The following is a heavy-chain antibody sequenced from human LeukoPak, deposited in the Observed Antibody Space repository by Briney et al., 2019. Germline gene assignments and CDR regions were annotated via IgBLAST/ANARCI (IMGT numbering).Heavy chain of an antibody. CDR2: ICSSSSHI. V-gene: IGHV3-21*01. CDR1: GFTFSSYA. D-gene: IGHD1-1*01. Sequence: GGSLRLSCAASGFTFSSYAMSWVRQAPGKGLEWVSSICSSSSHIYYTDSVKGRFTISTDNAKNSLYLQMNSLRAADTAVYYCARGDNSWNDTRDPFDFWGQGTMVIVSS. J-gene: IGHJ3*01. CDR3: ARGDNSWNDTRDPFDF.